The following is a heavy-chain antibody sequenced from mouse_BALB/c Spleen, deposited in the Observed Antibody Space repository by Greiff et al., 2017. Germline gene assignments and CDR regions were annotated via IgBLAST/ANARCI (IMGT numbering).Heavy chain of an antibody. V-gene: IGHV5-6*01. CDR2: ISSGGSYT. D-gene: IGHD2-1*01. CDR3: AREDGNSSAY. CDR1: GFTFSSYG. Sequence: DVHLVESGGDLVKPGGSLKLSCAASGFTFSSYGMSWVRQTPDKRLEWVATISSGGSYTYYPDSVKGRFTISRDNAKNTLYLQMSSLKSEDTATFYCAREDGNSSAYWGQGTLVTVSA. J-gene: IGHJ3*01.